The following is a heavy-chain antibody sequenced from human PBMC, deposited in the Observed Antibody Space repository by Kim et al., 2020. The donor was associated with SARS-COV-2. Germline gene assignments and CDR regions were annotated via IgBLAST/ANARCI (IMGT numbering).Heavy chain of an antibody. V-gene: IGHV3-74*01. CDR3: ARVDLEYYYGMDV. CDR1: GFTFSSYW. J-gene: IGHJ6*02. Sequence: GGSLRLSCAASGFTFSSYWMHWVRQAPGKGLVWVSRINNNGSSTTYADSVKGRFTISRDNAKNTLYLQMNSLRAEDSAIYFCARVDLEYYYGMDVWCEG. D-gene: IGHD3-9*01. CDR2: INNNGSST.